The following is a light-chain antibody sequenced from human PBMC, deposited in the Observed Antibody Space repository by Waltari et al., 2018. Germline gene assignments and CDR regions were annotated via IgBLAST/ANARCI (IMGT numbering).Light chain of an antibody. CDR2: RNN. CDR1: TSQPGRNN. Sequence: LPRPPSAPGPPGRRVPTSCSGRTSQPGRNNVSGYQQLPGTAPKLLIYRNNQRPSGVPDRFSGSKSGTSASLAISGLRSEDEADYYCAAWDDSLSGLWVFGGGTKLTVL. J-gene: IGLJ3*02. V-gene: IGLV1-47*01. CDR3: AAWDDSLSGLWV.